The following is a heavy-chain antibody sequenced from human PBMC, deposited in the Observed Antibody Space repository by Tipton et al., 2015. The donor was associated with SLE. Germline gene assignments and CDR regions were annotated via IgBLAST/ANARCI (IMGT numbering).Heavy chain of an antibody. CDR1: RFTFDTYA. CDR3: ARGGSSSWWYYMDV. CDR2: ISYHGLVD. Sequence: SLRLSCAASRFTFDTYAMHWVRQPPGKGLEWVAVISYHGLVDYYADSVKGRFTISRDNSKNTVSLQMNSLRVEDSAVYYCARGGSSSWWYYMDVWGRGTTVAVSS. D-gene: IGHD6-13*01. J-gene: IGHJ6*03. V-gene: IGHV3-30*04.